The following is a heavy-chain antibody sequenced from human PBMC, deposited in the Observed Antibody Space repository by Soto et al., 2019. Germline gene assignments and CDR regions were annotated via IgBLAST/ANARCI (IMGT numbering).Heavy chain of an antibody. Sequence: SQTLSLTCAISGDSVSSNSAAWNWIRQSPSRGLEWLGRTYYRSRWYNDYAVSVKSRITVSPDTSKNQFSLQLTSATPEDTAVYYCARGSWDDVSGHYYMDVWDKGTTVTVSS. J-gene: IGHJ6*03. V-gene: IGHV6-1*01. CDR3: ARGSWDDVSGHYYMDV. CDR2: TYYRSRWYN. CDR1: GDSVSSNSAA. D-gene: IGHD1-1*01.